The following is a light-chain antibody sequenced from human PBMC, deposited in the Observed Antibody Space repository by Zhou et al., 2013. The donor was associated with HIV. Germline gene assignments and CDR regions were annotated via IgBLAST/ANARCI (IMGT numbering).Light chain of an antibody. V-gene: IGKV3-15*01. Sequence: EVVMTQSPATLSVSPGERATLSCRASQSVDGHLAWYQQRPGQAPRLLIYDSSSRATGCPARFSGGGSGTEFTLTISSLESEDFAVYSCQQYDDWPPITFGQGTRLEI. CDR3: QQYDDWPPIT. CDR2: DSS. CDR1: QSVDGH. J-gene: IGKJ5*01.